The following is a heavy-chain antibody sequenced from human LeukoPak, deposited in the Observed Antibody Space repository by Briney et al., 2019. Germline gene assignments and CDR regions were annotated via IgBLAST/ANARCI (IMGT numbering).Heavy chain of an antibody. Sequence: ASVTVSCKASGYTFTRYYMHWVRQAPGQGLEWMGWINPNSGGTNYAQKFQGRVTMTRDTSISTAYMELRRLRSDDTAVYYCARVPGYCSSTSCYPDYWGQGTLVTVSS. J-gene: IGHJ4*02. CDR2: INPNSGGT. CDR3: ARVPGYCSSTSCYPDY. CDR1: GYTFTRYY. V-gene: IGHV1-2*02. D-gene: IGHD2-2*03.